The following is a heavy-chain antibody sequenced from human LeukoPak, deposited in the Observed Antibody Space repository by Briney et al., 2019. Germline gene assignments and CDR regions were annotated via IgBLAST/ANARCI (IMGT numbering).Heavy chain of an antibody. D-gene: IGHD3-10*01. CDR1: GFTVSSNY. V-gene: IGHV3-11*06. J-gene: IGHJ4*02. Sequence: SGGSLRLSCAASGFTVSSNYMSWVRQAPGKGLEWVSYISSSSSYTNYADSVKGRFTISRDNAKNSLYLQMNSLGAEDTAVYYCARDSSTFDYWGQGTLVTVSS. CDR3: ARDSSTFDY. CDR2: ISSSSSYT.